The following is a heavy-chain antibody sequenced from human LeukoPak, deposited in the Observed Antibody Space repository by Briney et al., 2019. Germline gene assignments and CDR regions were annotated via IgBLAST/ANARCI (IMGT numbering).Heavy chain of an antibody. CDR2: ISYDGRNK. Sequence: PGGSLRLSCAASGFTFSNAWMNWVRQAPGKGLEWVAVISYDGRNKYYADSVKGRFTISRDNSKNTLYLQMNSLRAEDTAVYYCAKRMGPSIAATDLDYWGQGTLVTVSS. CDR3: AKRMGPSIAATDLDY. J-gene: IGHJ4*02. D-gene: IGHD6-13*01. V-gene: IGHV3-30*18. CDR1: GFTFSNAW.